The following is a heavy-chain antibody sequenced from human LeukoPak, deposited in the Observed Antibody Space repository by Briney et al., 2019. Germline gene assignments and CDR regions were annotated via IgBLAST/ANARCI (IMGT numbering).Heavy chain of an antibody. D-gene: IGHD1-14*01. CDR1: GFTFSSYA. Sequence: GGSLRLSCAASGFTFSSYAMSWVRQAPGKGLEWVSSISSGSSYIYYADSVKGRFTISRDNARNSVYLEMNSLRAEDTAVYYCARDNPPRWFDPWGQGTLVTVSS. J-gene: IGHJ5*02. CDR2: ISSGSSYI. V-gene: IGHV3-21*01. CDR3: ARDNPPRWFDP.